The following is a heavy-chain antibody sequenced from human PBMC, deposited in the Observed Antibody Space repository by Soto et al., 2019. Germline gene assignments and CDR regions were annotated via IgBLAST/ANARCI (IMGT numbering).Heavy chain of an antibody. D-gene: IGHD3-10*01. J-gene: IGHJ3*02. V-gene: IGHV3-33*08. CDR2: IYDGSNK. CDR3: TSTMAGAFDI. Sequence: PGGSLRLSCAASGFTFSSYVRHWVRQAPGKGLEWVAVIYDGSNKYYADSVKGRFTISRDNAKNSLYLQMSSLRAEDTAVYYCTSTMAGAFDIWGQGTMVTLS. CDR1: GFTFSSYV.